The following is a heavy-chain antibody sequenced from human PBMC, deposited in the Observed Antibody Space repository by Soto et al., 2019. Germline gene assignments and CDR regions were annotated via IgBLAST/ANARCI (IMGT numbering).Heavy chain of an antibody. CDR1: GYTFATYG. Sequence: QVKLVQSGSEVKKPGASVKVSCKASGYTFATYGITWVRQAPGQGLEWVAWISVHTGDTKYAQKLQGRVTLTTDTFTTTAYMELRGLTSDDTAIYYCARARAEYSSSFSYYFDSWGQGTLVTVSS. D-gene: IGHD6-6*01. V-gene: IGHV1-18*01. J-gene: IGHJ4*02. CDR3: ARARAEYSSSFSYYFDS. CDR2: ISVHTGDT.